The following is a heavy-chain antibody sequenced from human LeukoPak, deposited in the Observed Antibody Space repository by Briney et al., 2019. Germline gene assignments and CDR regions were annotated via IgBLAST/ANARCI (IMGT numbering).Heavy chain of an antibody. J-gene: IGHJ4*02. D-gene: IGHD6-19*01. V-gene: IGHV3-20*04. Sequence: GGSLRLSCAASGFTFSTYWMSWVRQAPGKGLEWVSGINWNGGSTGYADSVKGRFTISRDNAKNSLYLQMNSLRAEDTALYYCARARIAVADTFDYWGQGTLVTVSS. CDR3: ARARIAVADTFDY. CDR1: GFTFSTYW. CDR2: INWNGGST.